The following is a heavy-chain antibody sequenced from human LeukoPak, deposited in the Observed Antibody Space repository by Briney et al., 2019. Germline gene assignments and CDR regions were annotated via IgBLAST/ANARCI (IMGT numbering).Heavy chain of an antibody. CDR2: ISANGADK. CDR1: RFPFSTYA. J-gene: IGHJ4*02. V-gene: IGHV3-23*01. CDR3: ANYRKPQGLDY. D-gene: IGHD1-14*01. Sequence: GGSLSLSCAVSRFPFSTYAMSWVRQAPGQGLEWVSAISANGADKYYADSVKGRFTISRDNSKNTLFLQMTSLRVEDTAVYYCANYRKPQGLDYWGQGTLVTVSS.